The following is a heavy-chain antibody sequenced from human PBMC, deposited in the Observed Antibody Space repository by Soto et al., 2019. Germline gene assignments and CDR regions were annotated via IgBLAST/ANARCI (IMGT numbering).Heavy chain of an antibody. V-gene: IGHV3-64*01. J-gene: IGHJ4*02. CDR3: ARDRWGFGSGSYSILDSWPLLAY. Sequence: GGSLRLSCAASGFTFSSYAMHWVRQAPGKGLEYVSAISSNGGSTYYANSVKGRFTISRDNSKNTLYLQMGSLRAEDMAVYYCARDRWGFGSGSYSILDSWPLLAYWGQGTLVTVSS. CDR2: ISSNGGST. D-gene: IGHD3-10*01. CDR1: GFTFSSYA.